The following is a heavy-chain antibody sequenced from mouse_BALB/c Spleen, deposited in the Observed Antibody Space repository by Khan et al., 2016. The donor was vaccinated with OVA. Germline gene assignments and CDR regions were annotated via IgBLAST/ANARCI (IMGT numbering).Heavy chain of an antibody. CDR2: INPYNGDT. CDR1: GYSFTGYF. CDR3: ASWGNYYYAMDY. J-gene: IGHJ4*01. Sequence: VQLKESGPELVKPGASVKISCKASGYSFTGYFMNWVMRGHGKSLEWIGRINPYNGDTFYNQKFKGKATLTVDKSSNTAHMELRSLASEDSAVYYCASWGNYYYAMDYWGQGTSVTVSS. D-gene: IGHD2-1*01. V-gene: IGHV1-20*02.